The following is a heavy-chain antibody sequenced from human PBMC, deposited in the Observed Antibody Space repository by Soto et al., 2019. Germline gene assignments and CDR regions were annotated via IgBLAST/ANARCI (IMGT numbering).Heavy chain of an antibody. J-gene: IGHJ6*02. Sequence: QVQLVQSGAEVKKPGSSVKVSCKASGGTFSSYAISWVRQAPGQGLEWMGGIIPSFGTADYAQKFQGRVTITADESTSTAYMDLSSLRSEDTAVYYCASVETQRYYYGMDVWGQGTTVTLSS. V-gene: IGHV1-69*12. D-gene: IGHD2-15*01. CDR3: ASVETQRYYYGMDV. CDR2: IIPSFGTA. CDR1: GGTFSSYA.